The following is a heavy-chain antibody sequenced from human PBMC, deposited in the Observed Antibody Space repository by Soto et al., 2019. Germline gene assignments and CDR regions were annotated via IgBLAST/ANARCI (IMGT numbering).Heavy chain of an antibody. D-gene: IGHD6-6*01. Sequence: GESLKISCKGSGYSFSSFWITWVRQMPGKGLEWMGRIDPSDSYTNYSPSFQGHVTISADKSISTAYLQWSSLKASDTAMYYCQRYGSSFGMDVWGQGTTVTDSS. CDR1: GYSFSSFW. CDR3: QRYGSSFGMDV. CDR2: IDPSDSYT. J-gene: IGHJ6*02. V-gene: IGHV5-10-1*01.